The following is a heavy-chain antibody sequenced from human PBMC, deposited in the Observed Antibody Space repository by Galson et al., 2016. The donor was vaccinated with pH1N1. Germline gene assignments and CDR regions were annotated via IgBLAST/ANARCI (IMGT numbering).Heavy chain of an antibody. Sequence: SVKVSCKASGYTFTDHYIHWVRQAPGQGLEWMGRISPDSGGTNYAQKFRGRVTMTGDTSINTAYMELSRLRSDDTAVYYCARHAYGGCFDPWGQGTLVTVSS. D-gene: IGHD4-23*01. CDR1: GYTFTDHY. J-gene: IGHJ5*02. CDR2: ISPDSGGT. V-gene: IGHV1-2*06. CDR3: ARHAYGGCFDP.